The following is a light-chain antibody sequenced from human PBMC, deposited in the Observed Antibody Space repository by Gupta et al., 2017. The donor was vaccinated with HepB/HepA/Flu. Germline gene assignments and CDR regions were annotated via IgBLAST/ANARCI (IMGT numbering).Light chain of an antibody. CDR2: GAS. CDR1: QSVSSSY. CDR3: QQYGSSPIT. J-gene: IGKJ5*01. Sequence: EIVLSQSPGTLSLSPGERATLSCRASQSVSSSYLAWYQQKPGQAPRLLISGASSRATGIPDRFSGSGSGTDFILTISRLEPEDFALYYCQQYGSSPITFGHGTRLDIK. V-gene: IGKV3-20*01.